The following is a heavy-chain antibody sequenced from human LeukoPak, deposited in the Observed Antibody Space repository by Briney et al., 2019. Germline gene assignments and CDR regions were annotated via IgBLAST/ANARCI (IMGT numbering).Heavy chain of an antibody. J-gene: IGHJ4*02. D-gene: IGHD7-27*01. CDR2: IPYDGSNK. CDR3: AKETGEPY. CDR1: GFAFSRHG. Sequence: GGSLRLSCAASGFAFSRHGIHWVRQAPGKGLEWVAFIPYDGSNKFYADSVKGRFTISRDNSKNTLYLQMNSLRAEDTAVYYCAKETGEPYWGQGTLVTVSS. V-gene: IGHV3-30*02.